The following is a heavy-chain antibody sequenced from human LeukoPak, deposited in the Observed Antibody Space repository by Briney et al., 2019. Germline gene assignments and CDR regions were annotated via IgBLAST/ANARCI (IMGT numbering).Heavy chain of an antibody. Sequence: ASVKVSCKASGYTFTSYDINWVRQATGQGLEWMGWMNPNSGNTGYAQKFQGRVTMTRDTSTSTVYMELSSLRSEDTAVYYCARGITIFGVVSRSDYWGQGTLVTVSS. J-gene: IGHJ4*02. CDR1: GYTFTSYD. D-gene: IGHD3-3*01. CDR3: ARGITIFGVVSRSDY. CDR2: MNPNSGNT. V-gene: IGHV1-8*01.